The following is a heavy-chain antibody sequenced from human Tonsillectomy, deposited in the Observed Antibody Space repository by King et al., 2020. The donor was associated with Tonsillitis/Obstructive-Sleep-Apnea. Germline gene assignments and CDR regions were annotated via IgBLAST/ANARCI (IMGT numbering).Heavy chain of an antibody. CDR2: IYYSGST. CDR3: ARHDYSNYVWFDP. Sequence: VQLQESGPGLVKPSETLSLTCTVSGSSISSYYWSWIRQPPGKGLEWIGYIYYSGSTNYNPSLKSRVTISVDTSKNQFSLKLSSVTAADTAVYYCARHDYSNYVWFDPWGQGTLVTVSS. V-gene: IGHV4-59*08. CDR1: GSSISSYY. J-gene: IGHJ5*02. D-gene: IGHD4-11*01.